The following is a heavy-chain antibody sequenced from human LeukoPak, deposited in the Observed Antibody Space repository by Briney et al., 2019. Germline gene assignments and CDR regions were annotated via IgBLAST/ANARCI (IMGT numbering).Heavy chain of an antibody. D-gene: IGHD2-2*01. J-gene: IGHJ4*02. CDR3: ARELGYCSSTSCYYHFDY. Sequence: ASVKVSCKASGYTFIGYYMHWVRQAPGQGLEWMGWINPNSGGTNYAQKFQGRVTMTRDTSISTAYMELSRLRSDDTAVYYCARELGYCSSTSCYYHFDYWGQGTLVTVSS. V-gene: IGHV1-2*02. CDR1: GYTFIGYY. CDR2: INPNSGGT.